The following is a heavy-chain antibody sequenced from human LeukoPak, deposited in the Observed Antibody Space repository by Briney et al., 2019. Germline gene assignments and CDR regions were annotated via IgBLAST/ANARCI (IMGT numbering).Heavy chain of an antibody. D-gene: IGHD3-10*01. Sequence: ASVKVSCKASGYTFTSYGISWVRQAPGQGLEWMGWISAYNGNTNYAQKRQGRVTMTTDTSTSTAYMELRSLRSDDTAVYYCARDAYGSGSYSGPGYDYWGQGTLVTVSS. CDR1: GYTFTSYG. V-gene: IGHV1-18*01. CDR2: ISAYNGNT. CDR3: ARDAYGSGSYSGPGYDY. J-gene: IGHJ4*02.